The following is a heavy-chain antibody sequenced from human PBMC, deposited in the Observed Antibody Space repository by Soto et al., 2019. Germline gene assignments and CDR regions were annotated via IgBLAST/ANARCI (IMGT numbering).Heavy chain of an antibody. CDR3: ARLGGSYAVPHFDD. J-gene: IGHJ4*02. CDR1: GGSVISYSYY. D-gene: IGHD1-26*01. CDR2: IYYSGTTT. Sequence: SETLCLTCTVSGGSVISYSYYWSWIRQPPGKGLEWIGYIYYSGTTTNYNPSLKSRVTLSVDTSKNQFSLKLSSVTAADTAVYYCARLGGSYAVPHFDDWGQGTLVTVSS. V-gene: IGHV4-61*01.